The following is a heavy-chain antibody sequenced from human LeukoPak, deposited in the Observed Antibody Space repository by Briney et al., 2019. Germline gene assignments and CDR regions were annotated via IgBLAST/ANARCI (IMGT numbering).Heavy chain of an antibody. J-gene: IGHJ6*03. CDR2: ISSSSSYI. V-gene: IGHV3-21*01. CDR3: ARCLAVAGYYYYMDV. Sequence: PGVSLRLFCAASGFTFNCYSMKWVPQAPGKGREGVSSISSSSSYIYYADSVKGRFTISRDNAKNSLYLQMNSLRAEDTAVYYCARCLAVAGYYYYMDVWGKGTTVTVSS. D-gene: IGHD6-19*01. CDR1: GFTFNCYS.